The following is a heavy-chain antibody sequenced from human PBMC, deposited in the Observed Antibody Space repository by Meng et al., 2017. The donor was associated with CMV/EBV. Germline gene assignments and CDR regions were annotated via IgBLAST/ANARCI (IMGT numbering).Heavy chain of an antibody. CDR2: MNPNSGNT. Sequence: SVNVSFKASGYTFTSYDINWVRQATGQGLEWMGWMNPNSGNTVHAQKFQGRVTMTSNTSISTAYMELSNLRSDDTAVYYCARTRGDDSSGYFPHWFDTWGQGTLVTVSS. CDR3: ARTRGDDSSGYFPHWFDT. V-gene: IGHV1-8*01. J-gene: IGHJ5*02. CDR1: GYTFTSYD. D-gene: IGHD3-22*01.